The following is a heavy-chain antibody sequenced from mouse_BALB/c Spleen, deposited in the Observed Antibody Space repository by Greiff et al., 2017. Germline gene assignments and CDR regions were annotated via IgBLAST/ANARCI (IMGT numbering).Heavy chain of an antibody. CDR1: GFTFSSYA. CDR2: ISSGGST. D-gene: IGHD2-4*01. Sequence: EVQVVESGGGLVKPGGSLKLSCAASGFTFSSYAMPWVRQTPEKRLEWVASISSGGSTYYPDSVMGRFTISRDNTRNILYLQMSSLRTEDTAMYYCARGGYYDYDGEFAYWGQGTLVTVSA. J-gene: IGHJ3*01. CDR3: ARGGYYDYDGEFAY. V-gene: IGHV5-6-5*01.